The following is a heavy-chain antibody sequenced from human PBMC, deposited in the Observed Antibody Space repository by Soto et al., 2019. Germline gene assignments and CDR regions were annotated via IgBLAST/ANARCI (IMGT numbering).Heavy chain of an antibody. CDR2: ITASGYSA. Sequence: EAQLLESGGGLVQPGGSLRLSCAASGLAFSNYAMTWVRQAPGKGLEWVSIITASGYSAYYGGAVKGRFTTSRDNSRSTLYLQMNGLGADDTAVYYCAKGDLLRDPFDFWGQGTLVTVSS. V-gene: IGHV3-23*01. D-gene: IGHD3-10*01. CDR1: GLAFSNYA. CDR3: AKGDLLRDPFDF. J-gene: IGHJ4*02.